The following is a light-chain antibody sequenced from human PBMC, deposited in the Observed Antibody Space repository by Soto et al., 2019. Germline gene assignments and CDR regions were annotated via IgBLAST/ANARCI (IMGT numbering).Light chain of an antibody. CDR1: PGIAVA. V-gene: IGKV1-13*02. Sequence: AIQLTQSPSSLSASVGDRVTITCRASPGIAVALSWYQHKPGRAPKLLIHDASSLNTGVTSRFSGSGSHTDFTLTISSLQAEDSATYYCQQFNRYPFNFGPGTKVDVK. J-gene: IGKJ3*01. CDR3: QQFNRYPFN. CDR2: DAS.